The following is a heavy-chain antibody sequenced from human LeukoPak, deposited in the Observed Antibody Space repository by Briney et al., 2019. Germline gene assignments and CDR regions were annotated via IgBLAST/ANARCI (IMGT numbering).Heavy chain of an antibody. D-gene: IGHD2-15*01. CDR3: ARVAAKTVDY. CDR1: GASISSSSYY. J-gene: IGHJ4*02. V-gene: IGHV4-39*07. CDR2: IYHSGST. Sequence: RPSETLSLTCIVSGASISSSSYYWGWIRQPPGKGLEWIGSIYHSGSTYYNPSLKSRVTISVDTSKNQFSLKLSSVTAADTAVYYCARVAAKTVDYWGQGTLVTVSS.